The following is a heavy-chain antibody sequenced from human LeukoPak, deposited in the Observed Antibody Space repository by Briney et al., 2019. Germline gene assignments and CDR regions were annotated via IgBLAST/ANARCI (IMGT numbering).Heavy chain of an antibody. Sequence: SETLSLTCTVSGGSIKSYYWNWIRQPPGKGLELIGYIYYSGSTNYNPSLKSRVTISVDTSKNQFSLKLSSVTAADTAVYYCARVPARGYSYGYHGGWFDPWGQGTLVTVSS. D-gene: IGHD5-18*01. J-gene: IGHJ5*02. CDR3: ARVPARGYSYGYHGGWFDP. V-gene: IGHV4-59*01. CDR2: IYYSGST. CDR1: GGSIKSYY.